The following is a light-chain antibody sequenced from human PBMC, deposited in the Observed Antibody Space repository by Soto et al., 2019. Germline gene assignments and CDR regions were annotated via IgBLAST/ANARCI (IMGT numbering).Light chain of an antibody. Sequence: DIQMTQSPSTLSASVGDRVIITCRASQSISTWLAWYQQKPGKAPKLLIYKASSLKSGVPSRFSGGGSGTEFTLTINSLQPDDFATYYCQRYNSDWTFGQGTKVEI. J-gene: IGKJ1*01. CDR3: QRYNSDWT. CDR1: QSISTW. CDR2: KAS. V-gene: IGKV1-5*03.